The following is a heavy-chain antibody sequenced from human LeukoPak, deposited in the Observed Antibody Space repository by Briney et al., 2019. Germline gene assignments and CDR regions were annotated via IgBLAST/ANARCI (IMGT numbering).Heavy chain of an antibody. J-gene: IGHJ4*02. D-gene: IGHD5-18*01. V-gene: IGHV3-33*06. CDR1: GFSFSTFG. CDR3: AKMRIQIWSEAYYFDY. CDR2: IWNDGSKK. Sequence: GRSLRLSCAASGFSFSTFGMHWARRAPGKGLEWVAVIWNDGSKKFYAESVKGRFTISRDNSKNTLYLQMKSLRAEDTAVYYCAKMRIQIWSEAYYFDYWGQGTLVTVSS.